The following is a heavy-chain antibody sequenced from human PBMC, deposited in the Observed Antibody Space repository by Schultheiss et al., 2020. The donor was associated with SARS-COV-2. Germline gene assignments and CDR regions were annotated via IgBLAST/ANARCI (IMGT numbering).Heavy chain of an antibody. CDR1: GASISSYY. CDR3: ARGSTVPYFDY. Sequence: SETLSLTCTVSGASISSYYWSWIRQPPGKGLEWIGEINHSGSTNYNPSLKSRVTISVDTSKNQFSLKLSSVTAADTAVYYCARGSTVPYFDYWGQGTLVTVSS. J-gene: IGHJ4*02. D-gene: IGHD4-17*01. CDR2: INHSGST. V-gene: IGHV4-34*01.